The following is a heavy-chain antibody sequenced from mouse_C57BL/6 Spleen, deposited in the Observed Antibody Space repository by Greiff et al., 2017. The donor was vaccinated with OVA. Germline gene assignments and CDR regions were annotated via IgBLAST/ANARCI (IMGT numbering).Heavy chain of an antibody. CDR2: IDPNSGGT. D-gene: IGHD3-2*01. Sequence: VQLQQSGAELVKPGASVKLSCKASGYTFTSYWMHWVKQRPGRGLEWIGRIDPNSGGTKYNEKFKSKATLTVDKPSSTAYMQLSSLTSEDSAVYYCARWTARDWYYFDYWGQGTTLTVSS. CDR3: ARWTARDWYYFDY. V-gene: IGHV1-72*01. J-gene: IGHJ2*01. CDR1: GYTFTSYW.